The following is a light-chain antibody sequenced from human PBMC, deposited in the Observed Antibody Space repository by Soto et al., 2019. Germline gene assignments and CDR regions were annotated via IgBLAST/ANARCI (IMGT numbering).Light chain of an antibody. CDR3: CSYVGGGGLKWV. CDR1: SSDVGGNNR. J-gene: IGLJ3*02. Sequence: QSALTQPASVSGSPGQSITISCTGTSSDVGGNNRVSWYQHNPGKAPRLVNYGDNMRPSGISNRFSGSKSGNTATLTISGLQAEDEADYVCCSYVGGGGLKWVFGGGTKLTVL. V-gene: IGLV2-23*01. CDR2: GDN.